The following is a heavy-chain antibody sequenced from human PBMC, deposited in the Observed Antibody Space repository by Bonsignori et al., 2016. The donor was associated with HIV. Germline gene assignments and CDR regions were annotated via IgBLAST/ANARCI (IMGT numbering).Heavy chain of an antibody. D-gene: IGHD1-26*01. CDR1: GGSFSAYY. V-gene: IGHV4-34*01. Sequence: QVQLQQWGAGLLKPSETLSLTCAVYGGSFSAYYWSWIRQSPGNGLEWIGEINHSGSTNYNPSLKSRVTISIDTSKNQFSLKLNSVTAADTAVYYCARLHIVGALALVYRYWFDPWGQGTLVTVSS. CDR3: ARLHIVGALALVYRYWFDP. CDR2: INHSGST. J-gene: IGHJ5*02.